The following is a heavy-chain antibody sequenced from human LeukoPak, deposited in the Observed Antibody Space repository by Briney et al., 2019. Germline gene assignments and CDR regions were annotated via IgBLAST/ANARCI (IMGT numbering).Heavy chain of an antibody. Sequence: GGSLRLPCAASVFTFSDYYMSWIRQARGKGREWGSYISSSGSTIYYADSVKGRFTISRDNAKNSLYLQMNSLRAEDTAVYDCARRRSSGDTKYNGFDPWGQGTLVTASS. CDR1: VFTFSDYY. CDR3: ARRRSSGDTKYNGFDP. CDR2: ISSSGSTI. J-gene: IGHJ5*02. V-gene: IGHV3-11*01. D-gene: IGHD6-19*01.